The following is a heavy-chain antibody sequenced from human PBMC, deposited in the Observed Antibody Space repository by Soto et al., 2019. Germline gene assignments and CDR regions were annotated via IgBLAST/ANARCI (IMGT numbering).Heavy chain of an antibody. CDR3: ARGWGGRDCSSTSCHDAFDI. Sequence: ASVKVSCKASGYTFTSYAMHWVRQAPGQRLEWMGWINAGNGNTKYSQKFQGRVTITRDTSASTAYMELSSLRSEDTAVYYCARGWGGRDCSSTSCHDAFDIWGQGTMVTVSS. D-gene: IGHD2-2*01. CDR2: INAGNGNT. CDR1: GYTFTSYA. J-gene: IGHJ3*02. V-gene: IGHV1-3*01.